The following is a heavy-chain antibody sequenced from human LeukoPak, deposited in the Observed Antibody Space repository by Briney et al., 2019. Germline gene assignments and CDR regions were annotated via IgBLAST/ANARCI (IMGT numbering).Heavy chain of an antibody. Sequence: GGSLRLSCAASGFTFGAYCMHWVRQPPGKGLEWVSAINWNSDTIHYADSVRGRFTISRDNAKNTLYLQRNSLRVEDTAFYFCTKDISSGRPAPYGMDVWGHGTTVTVSS. J-gene: IGHJ6*02. V-gene: IGHV3-9*01. CDR2: INWNSDTI. CDR3: TKDISSGRPAPYGMDV. CDR1: GFTFGAYC. D-gene: IGHD3-10*01.